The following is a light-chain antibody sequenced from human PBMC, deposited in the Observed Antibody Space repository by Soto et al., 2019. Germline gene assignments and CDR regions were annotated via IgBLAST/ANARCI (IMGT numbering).Light chain of an antibody. V-gene: IGLV1-47*01. CDR3: AAWDDSLSGLCV. CDR2: RNN. J-gene: IGLJ1*01. CDR1: SSNIGSHF. Sequence: QSVLTQTPSASGTPGHRVPISCSGSSSNIGSHFVYWYQQLPGTAPKLLIYRNNQRPSGVPDRFSGSKSGTSASLAISGLRSEDEADYYCAAWDDSLSGLCVFGTGTKVTVL.